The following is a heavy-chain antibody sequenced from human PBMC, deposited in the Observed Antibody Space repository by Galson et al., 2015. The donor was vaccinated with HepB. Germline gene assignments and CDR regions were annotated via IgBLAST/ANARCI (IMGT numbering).Heavy chain of an antibody. D-gene: IGHD3-10*01. CDR1: GFTFSSYS. Sequence: SLRLSCAASGFTFSSYSMNWVRQAPGKGLEWVSSISSSSSYIYYADSVKGRFTISRDNAKNSLYLQMNSLRAEDTAVYYCARAVGITMVRGVIPLYPYGMDVWGQGTTVTVSS. CDR2: ISSSSSYI. J-gene: IGHJ6*02. CDR3: ARAVGITMVRGVIPLYPYGMDV. V-gene: IGHV3-21*01.